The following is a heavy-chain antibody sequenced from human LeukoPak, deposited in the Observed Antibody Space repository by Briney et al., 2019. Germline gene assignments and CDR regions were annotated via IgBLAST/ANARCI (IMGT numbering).Heavy chain of an antibody. CDR3: ARGRATVTTVHGMDV. Sequence: GASVKVSCKASGYTFTSYAMHWVRQAPGQRLEWMGWINAGNGNTKYSQKFQGRVTITRDTSASTAYMELSSLRSEDTAVYYCARGRATVTTVHGMDVWGQGTTVTVSS. CDR2: INAGNGNT. J-gene: IGHJ6*02. D-gene: IGHD4-17*01. CDR1: GYTFTSYA. V-gene: IGHV1-3*01.